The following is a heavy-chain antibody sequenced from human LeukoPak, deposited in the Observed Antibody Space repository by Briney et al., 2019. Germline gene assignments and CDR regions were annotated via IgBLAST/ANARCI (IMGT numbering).Heavy chain of an antibody. Sequence: SETLSLTCTVSGGSISNYYWSWVRQPPGKGLGWIAYIYSSGSTNYNPSLKSRVTISVDTSKNQFYLKLNSVTAADTAVYYCARHGSGYTGYDFDYWGQGTLVTVSS. D-gene: IGHD5-12*01. J-gene: IGHJ4*02. CDR2: IYSSGST. CDR3: ARHGSGYTGYDFDY. V-gene: IGHV4-59*08. CDR1: GGSISNYY.